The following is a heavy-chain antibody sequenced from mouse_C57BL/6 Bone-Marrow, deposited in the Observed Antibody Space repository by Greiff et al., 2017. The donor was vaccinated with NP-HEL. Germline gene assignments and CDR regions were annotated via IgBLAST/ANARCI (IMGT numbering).Heavy chain of an antibody. CDR1: GYTFTSYW. CDR2: IYPGSGST. V-gene: IGHV1-55*01. Sequence: QVHVKQPGAELVKPGASVKMSCKASGYTFTSYWITWVKQRPGQGLEWIGDIYPGSGSTNYNEKFKSKATLTVDTSSSTAYMQLSSLTSEDSAVYYCARGHTYWGQGTTLTVSS. J-gene: IGHJ2*01. CDR3: ARGHTY.